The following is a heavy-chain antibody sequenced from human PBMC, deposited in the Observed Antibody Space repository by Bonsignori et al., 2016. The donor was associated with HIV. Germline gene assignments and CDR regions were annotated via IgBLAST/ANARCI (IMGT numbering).Heavy chain of an antibody. V-gene: IGHV4-34*01. Sequence: WIRQPPGKGLEWIGEINHSGSTNYNPSLKSRVTISVDTSTNHFSLKLSSVTAADMAVYYCGRGQPQPATHWGQGTLVTVSS. CDR2: INHSGST. D-gene: IGHD1-14*01. CDR3: GRGQPQPATH. J-gene: IGHJ4*02.